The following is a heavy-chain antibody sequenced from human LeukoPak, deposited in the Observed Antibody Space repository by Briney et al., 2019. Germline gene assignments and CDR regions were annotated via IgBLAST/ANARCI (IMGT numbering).Heavy chain of an antibody. D-gene: IGHD4/OR15-4a*01. CDR2: LYSGGAT. CDR1: GFTVSNNY. Sequence: GGSLRLSCAASGFTVSNNYMSWVRQAPGKGLEWVSVLYSGGATYYADSVKGRFTISRDNSKNIVFLQMNDLRTEDTAFYYCTRDSANYHFAYWGQGALVTVSS. J-gene: IGHJ4*02. CDR3: TRDSANYHFAY. V-gene: IGHV3-66*01.